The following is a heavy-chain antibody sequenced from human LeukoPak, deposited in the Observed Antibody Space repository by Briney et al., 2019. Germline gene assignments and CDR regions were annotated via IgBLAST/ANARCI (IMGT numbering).Heavy chain of an antibody. CDR1: GFTFSSYA. J-gene: IGHJ4*02. Sequence: GGSLRLSCAASGFTFSSYAMSWVRQAPGKGLEWVSAISGSGGSTYYADSVKGRFTISRDNSKNTLYLQMNSLRAEDTAVYYCAKGKIAAAASPLYYFDYWGQGTLVTVSS. CDR3: AKGKIAAAASPLYYFDY. CDR2: ISGSGGST. D-gene: IGHD6-13*01. V-gene: IGHV3-23*01.